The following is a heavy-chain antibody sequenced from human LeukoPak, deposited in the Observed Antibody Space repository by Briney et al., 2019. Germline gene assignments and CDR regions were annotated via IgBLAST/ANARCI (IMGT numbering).Heavy chain of an antibody. CDR3: ARGHGQQLVHGNWFDP. D-gene: IGHD6-13*01. CDR2: ISSSSSYI. V-gene: IGHV3-21*01. CDR1: GFTFSSYS. Sequence: GGSLRRSCAASGFTFSSYSMNWVRQAPGRGLEWVSSISSSSSYIYYADSVKGRFTISRDNAKNSLYLQMNSLRAEDTAVYYCARGHGQQLVHGNWFDPWGQGTLVTVSS. J-gene: IGHJ5*02.